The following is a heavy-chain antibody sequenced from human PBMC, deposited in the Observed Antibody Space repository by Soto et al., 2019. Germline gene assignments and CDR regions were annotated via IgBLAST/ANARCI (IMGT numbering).Heavy chain of an antibody. Sequence: PGGSLRLSCTASGLTFNNYAMRWVRQAPGKGLECVSAISSAGSTNYADSAKGRFTISRDNSKNTVYLHMNSLRAEDTAVYYCATDRGYWGQGILVTVSS. CDR2: ISSAGST. V-gene: IGHV3-23*01. J-gene: IGHJ4*02. CDR1: GLTFNNYA. CDR3: ATDRGY.